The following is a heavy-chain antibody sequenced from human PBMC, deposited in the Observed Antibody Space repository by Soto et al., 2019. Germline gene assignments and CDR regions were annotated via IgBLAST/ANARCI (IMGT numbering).Heavy chain of an antibody. J-gene: IGHJ6*02. Sequence: XVALRLSCSASLFNFNRYTINWVRPAPGKRLGWLSSISSSGYIFSTDSVRGRFTISRDNAKNSVYLKINSLRAEDTAVYLCARDCSGGSCCPGMDVWGQGTTVTVSS. V-gene: IGHV3-21*01. CDR2: ISSSGYI. CDR3: ARDCSGGSCCPGMDV. D-gene: IGHD2-15*01. CDR1: LFNFNRYT.